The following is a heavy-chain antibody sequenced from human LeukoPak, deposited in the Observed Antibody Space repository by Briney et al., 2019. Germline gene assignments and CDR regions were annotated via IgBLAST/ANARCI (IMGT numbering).Heavy chain of an antibody. J-gene: IGHJ4*02. CDR3: AKGGVIVERGFDY. CDR2: ISGSGGNT. D-gene: IGHD2/OR15-2a*01. V-gene: IGHV3-23*01. Sequence: GGCLRLSCVASGFTFSSYAMSWVRQARGKGGEWVSAISGSGGNTYYADSVRGRFTISRDNSKKTLYVQMNRLRAEATAVYYCAKGGVIVERGFDYWGQGTLVTVSS. CDR1: GFTFSSYA.